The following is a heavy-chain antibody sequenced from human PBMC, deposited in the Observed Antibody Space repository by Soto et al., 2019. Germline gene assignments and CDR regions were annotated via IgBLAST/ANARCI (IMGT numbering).Heavy chain of an antibody. CDR1: GGSISSSSYY. CDR3: ARHVVGDDFWSGYSVHDAFDI. J-gene: IGHJ3*02. Sequence: QLQLQESGPGLVKPSETLSLTCTVSGGSISSSSYYWGWIRQPPGKGLEWIGSIYYSGSTYYNPSLKSGVTISVDTSKNQFSLKLSSVTAADTAVYYCARHVVGDDFWSGYSVHDAFDIWGQGTMVTVSS. CDR2: IYYSGST. V-gene: IGHV4-39*01. D-gene: IGHD3-3*01.